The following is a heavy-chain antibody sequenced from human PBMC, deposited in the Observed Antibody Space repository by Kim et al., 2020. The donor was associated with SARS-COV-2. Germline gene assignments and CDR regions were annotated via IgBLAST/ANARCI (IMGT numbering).Heavy chain of an antibody. J-gene: IGHJ5*02. D-gene: IGHD6-19*01. CDR2: IYYSGST. Sequence: SETLSLTCTVSGGSISSYYWSWIRQPPGKGLEWIGYIYYSGSTNYNPSLKSRVTISVDTSKNQFSLKLSSVTAADTAVYYCARLNLIAVAGNNWFDPWG. V-gene: IGHV4-59*08. CDR3: ARLNLIAVAGNNWFDP. CDR1: GGSISSYY.